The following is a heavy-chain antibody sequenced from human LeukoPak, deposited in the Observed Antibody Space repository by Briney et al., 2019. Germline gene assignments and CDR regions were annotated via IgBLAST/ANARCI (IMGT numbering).Heavy chain of an antibody. V-gene: IGHV4-59*01. D-gene: IGHD5-24*01. J-gene: IGHJ4*02. CDR1: GGSISSYY. Sequence: SETLSLTCTVSGGSISSYYWSWIRQPPGKGLEWIGYIYYSGSTNYNPSLKSRVTISVDTSKNQFSLKLSSVTAADTAVYYCARGRWSRDGYNYDYWGQGTLVTVSS. CDR3: ARGRWSRDGYNYDY. CDR2: IYYSGST.